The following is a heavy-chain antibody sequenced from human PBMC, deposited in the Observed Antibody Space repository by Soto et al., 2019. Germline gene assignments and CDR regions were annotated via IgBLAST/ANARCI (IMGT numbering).Heavy chain of an antibody. J-gene: IGHJ6*02. CDR1: GFIFSNYG. D-gene: IGHD2-2*02. Sequence: GGSLRLSCAASGFIFSNYGMHWVRQAPGKGLVWVSRINSDGSSTSYADSVKGRFTISRDNAKNTLYLQMNSLRAEDTAVYYCARDRCSSTSCYTEGSYGMDVWGQGTTVTVSS. CDR3: ARDRCSSTSCYTEGSYGMDV. CDR2: INSDGSST. V-gene: IGHV3-74*01.